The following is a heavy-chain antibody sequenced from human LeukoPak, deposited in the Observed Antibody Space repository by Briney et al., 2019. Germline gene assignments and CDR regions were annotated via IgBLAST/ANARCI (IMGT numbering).Heavy chain of an antibody. J-gene: IGHJ4*02. D-gene: IGHD3-22*01. V-gene: IGHV3-21*01. CDR2: ISSSSSYI. CDR3: ARDQGGGYSPFDY. Sequence: PGGSLRLSCAASGFTFSSYAMSWVRQAPGKGLEWVSSISSSSSYIYYADSVKGRFTISRDNAKNSLYLQMNSLRAEDTAVYYCARDQGGGYSPFDYWGQGTLVTVSS. CDR1: GFTFSSYA.